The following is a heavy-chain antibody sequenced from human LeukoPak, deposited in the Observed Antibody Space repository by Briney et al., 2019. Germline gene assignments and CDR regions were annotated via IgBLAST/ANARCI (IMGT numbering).Heavy chain of an antibody. D-gene: IGHD1-14*01. Sequence: GGSLRLSCAASGFIFDDYAMHWVRQPPGKGLEWVSGIGWSSGSIGYAVSVKGRFTISRDNSKNILYLQMNNLRPEDTAMYYCARDRTSWSDALDVWGLGTLVTVSS. CDR2: IGWSSGSI. J-gene: IGHJ3*01. CDR1: GFIFDDYA. V-gene: IGHV3-9*01. CDR3: ARDRTSWSDALDV.